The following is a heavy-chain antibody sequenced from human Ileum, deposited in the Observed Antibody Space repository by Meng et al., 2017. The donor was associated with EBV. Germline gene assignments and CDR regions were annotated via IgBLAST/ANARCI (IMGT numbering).Heavy chain of an antibody. CDR1: GYSFSRYV. CDR3: ASKQYFFAY. CDR2: INPYDGDT. J-gene: IGHJ4*02. V-gene: IGHV1-18*01. Sequence: QFHVVQSGTEVKKPGASVKVSCKTSGYSFSRYVISWVRQAPGQGLEWVGWINPYDGDTNYAQKLQDRVTLTTGTSTSTAYMELRSLRSDDTAVYYCASKQYFFAYWGQGTLVTVSS. D-gene: IGHD1/OR15-1a*01.